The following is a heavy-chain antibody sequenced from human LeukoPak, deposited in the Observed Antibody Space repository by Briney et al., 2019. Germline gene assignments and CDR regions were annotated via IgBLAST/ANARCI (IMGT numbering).Heavy chain of an antibody. Sequence: SETLSLTCTVSGGSINSYYWSWIPQPPGKRLEWIGYIYYSGSTNYNPSLKSRVTISVDTSKKQFSLKLSSVTAADTAVYYCARHRPGPYDYWGQGTLVTVSS. V-gene: IGHV4-59*08. J-gene: IGHJ4*02. CDR2: IYYSGST. CDR3: ARHRPGPYDY. CDR1: GGSINSYY.